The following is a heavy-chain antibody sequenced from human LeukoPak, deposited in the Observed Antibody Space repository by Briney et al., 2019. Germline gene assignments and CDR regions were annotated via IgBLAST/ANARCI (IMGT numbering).Heavy chain of an antibody. Sequence: ASVKVSCKASGYTFTSYDINWVRQATGQGLEWMGWINPNSGGTNYAQKFQGRVTMTRDTSISTAYMELSRLRSDDTAVYYCAREGRGYCSSTSCLSPGFDYWGQGTLVTVSS. V-gene: IGHV1-2*02. CDR2: INPNSGGT. J-gene: IGHJ4*02. D-gene: IGHD2-2*01. CDR3: AREGRGYCSSTSCLSPGFDY. CDR1: GYTFTSYD.